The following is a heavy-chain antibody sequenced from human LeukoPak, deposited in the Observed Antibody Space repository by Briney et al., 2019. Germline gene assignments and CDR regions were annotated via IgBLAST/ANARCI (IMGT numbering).Heavy chain of an antibody. CDR1: GFTLSSYE. V-gene: IGHV3-48*03. CDR2: IRGGGNAI. CDR3: ARDSTGFYSKVDP. D-gene: IGHD2-8*02. J-gene: IGHJ2*01. Sequence: PGGSLRLSCAASGFTLSSYEMNWVRLAPGKGLEWVSYIRGGGNAIHYADSVKGRFTISRDNAKNSLYLEMNGLRAEDTAIYYCARDSTGFYSKVDPWGRGTLVTVSS.